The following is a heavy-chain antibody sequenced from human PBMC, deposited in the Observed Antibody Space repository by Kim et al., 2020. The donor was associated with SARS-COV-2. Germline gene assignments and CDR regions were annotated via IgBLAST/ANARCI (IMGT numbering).Heavy chain of an antibody. J-gene: IGHJ2*01. CDR3: ARGKYDNDGSGNPRFWYFDL. CDR2: VFDSWST. V-gene: IGHV4-59*01. D-gene: IGHD3-22*01. CDR1: GGSISYYY. Sequence: SETLSLTCTVSGGSISYYYWTWIRQPPGKGLEWIGYVFDSWSTNYNPSLKIRVTISLGTSKKQFSLQLTSVTAADTAVYYCARGKYDNDGSGNPRFWYFDLWGRGTLV.